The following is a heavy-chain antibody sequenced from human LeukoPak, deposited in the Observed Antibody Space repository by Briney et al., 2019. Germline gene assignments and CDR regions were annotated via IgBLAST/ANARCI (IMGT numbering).Heavy chain of an antibody. CDR3: ARGTMTTVTSYFDY. CDR1: GGSISSHY. CDR2: IYHSGST. Sequence: SETLSLTCTVSGGSISSHYWSWIRQPAGKGLEWIGSIYHSGSTYYNPSLKSRVTISVDTSKNQFSLKLSSVTAADTAVCYCARGTMTTVTSYFDYWGQGTLVTVSS. J-gene: IGHJ4*02. V-gene: IGHV4-4*07. D-gene: IGHD4-17*01.